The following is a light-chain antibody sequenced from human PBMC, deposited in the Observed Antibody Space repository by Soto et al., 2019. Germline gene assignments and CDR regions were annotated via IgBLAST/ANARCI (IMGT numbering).Light chain of an antibody. CDR3: SSYTSSSTGV. CDR1: SSGVGYYNY. Sequence: QSVLTQPASVSGSPGQSITMSCTGTSSGVGYYNYVSWYQQHPGKAPKLMIYEVSNRPSGVSNRFSGSKSGNTASLTISGLQAEDEADYYCSSYTSSSTGVFGTGTKVTVL. J-gene: IGLJ1*01. CDR2: EVS. V-gene: IGLV2-14*01.